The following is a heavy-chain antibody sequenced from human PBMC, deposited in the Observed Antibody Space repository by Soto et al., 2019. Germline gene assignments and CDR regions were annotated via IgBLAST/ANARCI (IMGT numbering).Heavy chain of an antibody. Sequence: ASVKVSCKASGYTFTSYDINWVRQATGQGLEWMGWMNPNSGNTGYAQKFQGRVTMTMNTSISTAYIELSSLRSEDTAVYYCARGHCSGGSCYPAFDIWGQGTMVTVSS. CDR2: MNPNSGNT. D-gene: IGHD2-15*01. J-gene: IGHJ3*02. CDR3: ARGHCSGGSCYPAFDI. CDR1: GYTFTSYD. V-gene: IGHV1-8*01.